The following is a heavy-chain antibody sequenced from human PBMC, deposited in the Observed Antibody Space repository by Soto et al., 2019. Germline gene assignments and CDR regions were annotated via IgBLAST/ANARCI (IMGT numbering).Heavy chain of an antibody. J-gene: IGHJ1*01. V-gene: IGHV3-53*01. D-gene: IGHD2-21*02. CDR1: GFTVSSNY. CDR3: AKEAYCGGDCLLQGYFQH. Sequence: QSGGSLRLSCAASGFTVSSNYMSWVRQAPGKGLEWVSIIYSGGTTYYADSVKGRFTISRDSSKNTLYLQMSGLRAEDTAVYYCAKEAYCGGDCLLQGYFQHWGQGTLVTVSS. CDR2: IYSGGTT.